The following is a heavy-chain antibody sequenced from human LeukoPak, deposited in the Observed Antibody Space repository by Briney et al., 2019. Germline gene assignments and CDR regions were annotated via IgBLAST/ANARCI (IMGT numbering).Heavy chain of an antibody. J-gene: IGHJ5*02. CDR1: GGSISGYY. CDR2: IYTTGYS. V-gene: IGHV4-4*07. CDR3: ARDRRYFDSSGFYSWFDP. Sequence: SETLSLTCTVSGGSISGYYWSWVRQPAGKGLEWIGRIYTTGYSNYNPSLQSRVTMSVDTSKNQFSLGLTSVTAADTAVYYCARDRRYFDSSGFYSWFDPWGQGTLVTVSS. D-gene: IGHD3-22*01.